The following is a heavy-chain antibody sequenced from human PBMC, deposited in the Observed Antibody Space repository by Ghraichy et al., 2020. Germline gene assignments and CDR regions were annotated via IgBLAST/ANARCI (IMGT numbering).Heavy chain of an antibody. D-gene: IGHD6-13*01. CDR3: ARGRIAAASDLDY. V-gene: IGHV4-34*01. J-gene: IGHJ4*02. CDR2: INHSGST. CDR1: GGSFSGYY. Sequence: GSLSLTCAVYGGSFSGYYWSWIRQPPGKGLEWIGEINHSGSTNYNPSLKSRVTISVDTSKNQFSLKLSSVTAADTAVYYCARGRIAAASDLDYWGQGTLVTVSS.